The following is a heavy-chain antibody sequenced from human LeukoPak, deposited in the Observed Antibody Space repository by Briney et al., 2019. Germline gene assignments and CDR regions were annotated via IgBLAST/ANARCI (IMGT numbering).Heavy chain of an antibody. CDR2: IYYSGST. Sequence: SETLSLTCTVSGGSISSGGYYWSRILQHPGKGLEWIGYIYYSGSTYYNPSLKSRVTISVDTSKNQFSLKLSSVTAADTAVYYCARGRGSGWPLDYWGQGTLFTVSS. V-gene: IGHV4-31*03. J-gene: IGHJ4*02. CDR3: ARGRGSGWPLDY. D-gene: IGHD6-19*01. CDR1: GGSISSGGYY.